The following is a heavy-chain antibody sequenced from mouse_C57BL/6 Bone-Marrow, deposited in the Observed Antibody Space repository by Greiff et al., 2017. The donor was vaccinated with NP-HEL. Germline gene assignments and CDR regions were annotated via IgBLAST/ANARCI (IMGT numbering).Heavy chain of an antibody. V-gene: IGHV5-9*01. CDR2: ISGGGGNT. D-gene: IGHD4-1*01. Sequence: EVKLVESGGGLVKPGGSLKLSCAASGFTFSSYTMSWVRQTPEKRLEWVATISGGGGNTYYPDRVKGRFTISRDNAKNTLYLQMSSLRSEDTALYYCASPGTVAYWGQGTLVTVSA. J-gene: IGHJ3*01. CDR3: ASPGTVAY. CDR1: GFTFSSYT.